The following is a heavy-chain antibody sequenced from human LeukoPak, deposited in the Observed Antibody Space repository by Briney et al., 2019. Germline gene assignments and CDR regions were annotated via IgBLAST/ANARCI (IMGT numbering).Heavy chain of an antibody. D-gene: IGHD3-22*01. V-gene: IGHV1-18*01. Sequence: ASVKVSYKASGYTFTSYGISWVRQAPGQGLEWMGWISAYNGNTNYAQKLQGRVTMTTDTSTSTAYMELRSLRSDDTAVYYCARDTNGNYYDSSGHSTTGFDHWGQGTLVTVSS. CDR1: GYTFTSYG. CDR2: ISAYNGNT. CDR3: ARDTNGNYYDSSGHSTTGFDH. J-gene: IGHJ5*02.